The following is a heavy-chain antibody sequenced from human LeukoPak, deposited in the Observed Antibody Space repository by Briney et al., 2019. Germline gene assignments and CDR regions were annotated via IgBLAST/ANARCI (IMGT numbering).Heavy chain of an antibody. V-gene: IGHV3-53*01. J-gene: IGHJ6*02. CDR1: GFTFSSYA. CDR3: ARAISSTWSRPAYYGMDV. Sequence: GGSLRLSCAASGFTFSSYAMSWVRQAPGKGLEWVSVIYSGGTTYYTDSVTGRFTLSRDTSKNTLYLQMNSLRVEDTALYYCARAISSTWSRPAYYGMDVWGQGTTVIVSS. CDR2: IYSGGTT. D-gene: IGHD6-13*01.